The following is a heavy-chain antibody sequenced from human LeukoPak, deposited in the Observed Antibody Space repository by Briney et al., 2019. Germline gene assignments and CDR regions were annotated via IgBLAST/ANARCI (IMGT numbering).Heavy chain of an antibody. CDR3: AKKSPRGYYEH. Sequence: GGSLTLSCAASGYTFTSYALSWVRQPPGKGLEWVSLIGSSGSTYYKDSLKGRFTISIDNSKNTLYLKMGSLRADDTAVYYCAKKSPRGYYEHWGQGTPVTVSS. D-gene: IGHD3-3*01. CDR2: IGSSGST. CDR1: GYTFTSYA. V-gene: IGHV3-23*01. J-gene: IGHJ4*02.